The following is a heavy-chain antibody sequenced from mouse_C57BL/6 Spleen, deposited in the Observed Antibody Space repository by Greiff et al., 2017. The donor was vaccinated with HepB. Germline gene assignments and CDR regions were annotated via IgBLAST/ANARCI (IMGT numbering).Heavy chain of an antibody. CDR1: GYTFTDYE. D-gene: IGHD1-1*01. Sequence: VQLQQSGAELVRPGASVTLSCKASGYTFTDYEMHWVKQTPVHGLEWIGAIDPEPGGTAYNQKFKGKAILTADKSSSTAYMELRSLTSEDSAVYYCTSPYGSSRYYFDYWGQGTTLTVSS. CDR3: TSPYGSSRYYFDY. J-gene: IGHJ2*01. CDR2: IDPEPGGT. V-gene: IGHV1-15*01.